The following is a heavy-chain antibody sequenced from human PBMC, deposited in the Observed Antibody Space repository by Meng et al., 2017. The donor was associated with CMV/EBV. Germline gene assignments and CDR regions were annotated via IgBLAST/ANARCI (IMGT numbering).Heavy chain of an antibody. D-gene: IGHD6-19*01. V-gene: IGHV1-2*02. CDR1: GYTFSDYY. CDR2: IRSDGSAT. J-gene: IGHJ4*02. Sequence: QVQLMQSGAGVKEPGASVKVSCKTSGYTFSDYYMHWVRQAPGQGLEWMGWIRSDGSATNYAQKFRGRVTMTRDASVSTAYMELSGLTSDDTAVYFCVRSSGWSLFDYWGPGALFTVSP. CDR3: VRSSGWSLFDY.